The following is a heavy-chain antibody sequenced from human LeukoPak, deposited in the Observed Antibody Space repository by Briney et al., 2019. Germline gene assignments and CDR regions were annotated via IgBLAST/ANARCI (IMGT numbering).Heavy chain of an antibody. CDR3: ARDLDYYDSSGYPY. CDR1: GFTFSSYA. CDR2: ISYDGSNK. D-gene: IGHD3-22*01. Sequence: PGRSLRLSCAASGFTFSSYAMHWVRQAPGKGLEWVAVISYDGSNKYYADSVEGRFTISRDNSKNTLYLQMNSLRAEDTAVYYCARDLDYYDSSGYPYWGQGTLVTVSS. V-gene: IGHV3-30-3*01. J-gene: IGHJ4*02.